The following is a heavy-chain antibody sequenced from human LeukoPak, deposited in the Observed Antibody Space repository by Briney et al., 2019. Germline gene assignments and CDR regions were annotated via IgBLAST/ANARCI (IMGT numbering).Heavy chain of an antibody. J-gene: IGHJ4*02. CDR1: GGSISSGDYY. V-gene: IGHV4-30-4*08. CDR2: IYYSGST. Sequence: PSETLSLTCTVSGGSISSGDYYWSWIRQPQGKGLEGIGYIYYSGSTYYNPSLKSRVTISVDTSKNQFSLKLSSVTAADTAVYSCARASRIAADGNFDYWGQGTLVTVSS. D-gene: IGHD6-13*01. CDR3: ARASRIAADGNFDY.